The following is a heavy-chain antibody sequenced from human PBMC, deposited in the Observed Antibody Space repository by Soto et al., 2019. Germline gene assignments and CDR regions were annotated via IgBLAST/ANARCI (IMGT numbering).Heavy chain of an antibody. D-gene: IGHD6-13*01. J-gene: IGHJ4*02. CDR1: GGTFSSYA. CDR2: IIPIFGTA. V-gene: IGHV1-69*06. Sequence: QVQLVQSGAEVKKPGSSVKVSCKASGGTFSSYAISWVRQAPGQGLEWMGGIIPIFGTANYAQKFQGRVTITADKSTSTAYMELSSLRSEDTAVYYCARDGYSSSWQSVAGYYCDYWGQGTLVTVSS. CDR3: ARDGYSSSWQSVAGYYCDY.